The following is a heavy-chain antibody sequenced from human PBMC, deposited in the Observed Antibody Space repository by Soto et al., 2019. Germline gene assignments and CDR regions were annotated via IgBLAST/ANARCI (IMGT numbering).Heavy chain of an antibody. D-gene: IGHD3-10*02. V-gene: IGHV2-5*02. CDR2: IYWDEDK. CDR1: GFSLSTSGVG. CDR3: AHVFTSLAPFDS. J-gene: IGHJ4*02. Sequence: QITLKESGPTLVKPTQTLTLTCTFSGFSLSTSGVGVGWIRQPPGKALEWLGFIYWDEDKRYSPSLKSRLTITKDNSKSQVGLTMTNMDPVDTATYYCAHVFTSLAPFDSWGQGTLVTVSA.